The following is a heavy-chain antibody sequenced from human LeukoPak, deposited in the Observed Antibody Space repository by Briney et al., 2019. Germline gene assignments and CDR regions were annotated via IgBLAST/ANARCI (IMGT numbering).Heavy chain of an antibody. V-gene: IGHV3-30-3*01. Sequence: PGGSLRLSCAASGFTFSSYAMLWVRQAPGKGLEWVAVISYDGSNKYYADSVKGRFTISRDNSKNTLYLQMNSLRAEDTAVYYCASSTSDAFDIWGQGTMVTVSS. CDR2: ISYDGSNK. CDR1: GFTFSSYA. J-gene: IGHJ3*02. CDR3: ASSTSDAFDI.